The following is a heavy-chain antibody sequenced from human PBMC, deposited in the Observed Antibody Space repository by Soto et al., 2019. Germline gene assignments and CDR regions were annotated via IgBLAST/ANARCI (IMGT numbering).Heavy chain of an antibody. V-gene: IGHV3-23*01. Sequence: EVQLLESGGGLVQPGGSLRLSCAASGFTFSSYAMSWVRQAPGKGLEWVSAISGSGGSTYYADSVKGRFTISRDNSKNTLNLQKNSPRAEYAAVYYWAKDNGGGGWWGQGTLVTVSS. CDR2: ISGSGGST. J-gene: IGHJ4*02. D-gene: IGHD6-19*01. CDR3: AKDNGGGGW. CDR1: GFTFSSYA.